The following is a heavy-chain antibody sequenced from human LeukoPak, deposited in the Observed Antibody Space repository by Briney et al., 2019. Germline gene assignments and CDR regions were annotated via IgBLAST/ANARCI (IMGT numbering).Heavy chain of an antibody. J-gene: IGHJ4*02. CDR1: GGTFSSYA. CDR2: IIPILGIA. D-gene: IGHD6-6*01. CDR3: ARAVPGIAARALFDY. Sequence: ASVKVSCKASGGTFSSYAISWVRQAPGQGLEWMGRIIPILGIANYAQKFQGRVTITADKSTSTAYMELSSLRSEDTAVYYCARAVPGIAARALFDYWGQGTLVTVSS. V-gene: IGHV1-69*04.